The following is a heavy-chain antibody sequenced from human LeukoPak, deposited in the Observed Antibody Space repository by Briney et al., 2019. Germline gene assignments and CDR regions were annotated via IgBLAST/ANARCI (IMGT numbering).Heavy chain of an antibody. CDR3: ARDVLRLEGFDP. CDR1: GYTFTGYY. V-gene: IGHV1-8*02. CDR2: VNPNSGNT. J-gene: IGHJ5*02. D-gene: IGHD3-3*01. Sequence: ASVKVSCKASGYTFTGYYIHWVRQAPGQGLEWMGWVNPNSGNTGYAQKFQGRVTMTRNTSISTAYMELSSLRSEDTAVYYCARDVLRLEGFDPWGQGTLVTVSS.